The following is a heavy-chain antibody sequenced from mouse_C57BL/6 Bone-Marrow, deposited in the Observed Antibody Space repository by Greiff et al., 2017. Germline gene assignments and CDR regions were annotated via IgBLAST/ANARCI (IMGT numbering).Heavy chain of an antibody. Sequence: QVQLKESGPELVKPGASVKISCKASGYTFTDYYINWVKQRPGQGLGWIGWIYPGSGNTKYNEKFKGKATLTVDTSSSTAYMQLSSLTSEDSAVYFCARGWLLPMDYWGQGTSVTVSS. J-gene: IGHJ4*01. CDR3: ARGWLLPMDY. V-gene: IGHV1-84*01. CDR2: IYPGSGNT. CDR1: GYTFTDYY. D-gene: IGHD2-3*01.